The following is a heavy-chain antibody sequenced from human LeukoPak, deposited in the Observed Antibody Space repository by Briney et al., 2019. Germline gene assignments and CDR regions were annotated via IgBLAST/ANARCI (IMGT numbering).Heavy chain of an antibody. CDR2: IIPIFGTA. CDR3: ARDVWSGYLDY. Sequence: ASVKVSCKASGGTFSSYAISWVRQAPGQELEWMGGIIPIFGTANYAQKFQGRVTITTDESTSTAYMELSSLRSEDTAVYYCARDVWSGYLDYWGQGTLVTVSS. D-gene: IGHD3-3*01. V-gene: IGHV1-69*05. CDR1: GGTFSSYA. J-gene: IGHJ4*02.